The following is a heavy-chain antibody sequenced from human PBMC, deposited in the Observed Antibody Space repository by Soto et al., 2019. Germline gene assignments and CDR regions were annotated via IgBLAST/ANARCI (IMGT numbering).Heavy chain of an antibody. Sequence: GGSLRLSCAASGFTFSSYAMHWVRQAPGKGLEYVSAISSNGGSTYYANSVKGRFTISRDNSKNTLYLQMGSLRAEDMDVYYCARGQGYDFWSGYPNWFDPWGQGTLVTVSS. CDR2: ISSNGGST. V-gene: IGHV3-64*01. CDR3: ARGQGYDFWSGYPNWFDP. CDR1: GFTFSSYA. J-gene: IGHJ5*02. D-gene: IGHD3-3*01.